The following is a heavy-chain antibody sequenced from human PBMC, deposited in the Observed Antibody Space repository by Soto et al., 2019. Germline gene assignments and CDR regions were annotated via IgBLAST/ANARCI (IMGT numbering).Heavy chain of an antibody. Sequence: QVQRVQSGAEVKNPGSSVKVSCKSSGDTFTSHAISWVRQAPGQGLEWMGGIIPIYGTTNYAQKFQDRVTITADASTSTAYMELSSLRSDDTAVYYCARDLGDCSAGSCRHNWFDPWGQGTLVTVSS. CDR1: GDTFTSHA. D-gene: IGHD2-15*01. CDR3: ARDLGDCSAGSCRHNWFDP. CDR2: IIPIYGTT. V-gene: IGHV1-69*01. J-gene: IGHJ5*02.